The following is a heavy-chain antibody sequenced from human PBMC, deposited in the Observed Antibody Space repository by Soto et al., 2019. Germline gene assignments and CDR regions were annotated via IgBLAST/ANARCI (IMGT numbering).Heavy chain of an antibody. J-gene: IGHJ4*02. CDR3: VAGWIAVAGLPLDY. CDR2: INHSGST. D-gene: IGHD6-19*01. CDR1: GGSFSGYY. Sequence: PSETLSLTCAVYGGSFSGYYWSWIRQPPGKGLEWIGEINHSGSTNYNPSLKSRVTISVDTSKNQFSLKLSSVTAADTAVYYCVAGWIAVAGLPLDYWGQGTLVTVSS. V-gene: IGHV4-34*01.